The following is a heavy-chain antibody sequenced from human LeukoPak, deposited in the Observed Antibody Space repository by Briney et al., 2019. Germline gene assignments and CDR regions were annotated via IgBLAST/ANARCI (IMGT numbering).Heavy chain of an antibody. D-gene: IGHD3-22*01. CDR2: IYYSGST. CDR3: ASTDYYDSSGYDAFDI. CDR1: GGSVSSTTYY. J-gene: IGHJ3*02. V-gene: IGHV4-39*07. Sequence: SETLSLTCTVSGGSVSSTTYYWAWIRQPPGKGLEWIGSIYYSGSTYYNPSLKSRVTMSVDTSKNQFSLKLSSVTAADTAVYYCASTDYYDSSGYDAFDIWGQGTMVTVSS.